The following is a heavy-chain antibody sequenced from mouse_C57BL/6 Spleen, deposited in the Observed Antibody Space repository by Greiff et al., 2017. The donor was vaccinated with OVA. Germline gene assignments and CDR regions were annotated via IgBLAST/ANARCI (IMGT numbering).Heavy chain of an antibody. V-gene: IGHV1-61*01. CDR1: GYTFTSYW. Sequence: QVQLQQPGAELVRPGSSVKLSCKASGYTFTSYWMDWVKQRPGQGLEWIGNIYPSDSETHYNQKFKDKATLTVDKSSSTAYMQLSSLTSEDSAVYYCARTTTVVAPDWYFDVWGTGTTVTVSS. J-gene: IGHJ1*03. CDR3: ARTTTVVAPDWYFDV. CDR2: IYPSDSET. D-gene: IGHD1-1*01.